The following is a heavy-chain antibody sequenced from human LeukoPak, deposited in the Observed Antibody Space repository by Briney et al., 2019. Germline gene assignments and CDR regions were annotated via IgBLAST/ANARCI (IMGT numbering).Heavy chain of an antibody. D-gene: IGHD4-17*01. CDR1: GFTFTDYY. V-gene: IGHV3-11*01. J-gene: IGHJ2*01. Sequence: GGSLRLSCAASGFTFTDYYMSWIRQAPGKGLEWVSYISISGTTIYYADSVKGRFTISRDNAKNSLYLQMNSLRAEDTAVYYCAKYLATVTTRYFDLWGRGTLVTVSS. CDR2: ISISGTTI. CDR3: AKYLATVTTRYFDL.